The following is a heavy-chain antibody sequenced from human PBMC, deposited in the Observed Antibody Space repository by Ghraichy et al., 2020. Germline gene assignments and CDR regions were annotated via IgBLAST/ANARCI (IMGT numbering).Heavy chain of an antibody. CDR1: GFTFSSYG. D-gene: IGHD3-22*01. CDR3: ARDKREYDSSGYYYYYFDY. V-gene: IGHV3-33*01. Sequence: GGSLRLSCAASGFTFSSYGMHWVRQAPGKGLEWVAVIWYDGSNKYYADSVKGRFTISRDNSKNTLYLQMNSLRAEDTAVYYCARDKREYDSSGYYYYYFDYWGQGTLVTVSS. J-gene: IGHJ4*02. CDR2: IWYDGSNK.